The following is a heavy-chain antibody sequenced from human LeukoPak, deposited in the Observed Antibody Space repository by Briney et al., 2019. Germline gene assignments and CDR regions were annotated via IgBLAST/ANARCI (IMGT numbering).Heavy chain of an antibody. J-gene: IGHJ5*02. CDR3: ARGESIAAAGTWANWFDP. D-gene: IGHD6-13*01. CDR1: GGSFGGYY. Sequence: SETLSLTCAAYGGSFGGYYWSWIRQPPGKGLEWIGEINDSGSSNYIPSLKSRVTISVDRSKNQFSLKLSSLTAADTAMYYCARGESIAAAGTWANWFDPWGQGTLVTVSS. V-gene: IGHV4-34*01. CDR2: INDSGSS.